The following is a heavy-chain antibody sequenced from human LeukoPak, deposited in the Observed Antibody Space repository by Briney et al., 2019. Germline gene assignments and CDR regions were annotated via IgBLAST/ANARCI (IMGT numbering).Heavy chain of an antibody. Sequence: PSETLSLTSTVSGGSISSSSYYWGWIRQPPGKGLEWIGSIYYSGSTYYNPSLKSRVTISVDTSKNQFSLKLSSVTAADTAVYYCARPKVRELVFDYWGQGTLVTVSS. V-gene: IGHV4-39*01. CDR2: IYYSGST. CDR3: ARPKVRELVFDY. J-gene: IGHJ4*02. CDR1: GGSISSSSYY. D-gene: IGHD1-26*01.